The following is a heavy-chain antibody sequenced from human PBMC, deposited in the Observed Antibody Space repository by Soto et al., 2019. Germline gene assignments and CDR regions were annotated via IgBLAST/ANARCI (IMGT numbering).Heavy chain of an antibody. J-gene: IGHJ5*02. Sequence: SETLSLTCTVSGGSISSGGYYWSWIRQHPGKGLEWIGYIYYSGSTYYNPSLKSRVTISVDTSKNQFSLKLSSVTAADTAVYYCARDGTQLWSHPRSNWFDPWGQGTLVTVSS. D-gene: IGHD5-18*01. CDR2: IYYSGST. CDR3: ARDGTQLWSHPRSNWFDP. V-gene: IGHV4-31*03. CDR1: GGSISSGGYY.